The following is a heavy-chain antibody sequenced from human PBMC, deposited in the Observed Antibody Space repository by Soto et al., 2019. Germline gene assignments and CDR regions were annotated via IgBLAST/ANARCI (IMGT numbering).Heavy chain of an antibody. CDR1: GYTFTTYA. V-gene: IGHV1-24*01. J-gene: IGHJ3*02. CDR3: ATQGYCSGGSCYGALDAFDI. Sequence: ASVKASCKASGYTFTTYAMHWERQAPGQGLEWMGGFDPEDGETIYAQKFQGRVTMTEDTSTDTAYMELSSLRSEDTAVYYCATQGYCSGGSCYGALDAFDIWGQGTMVTVSS. CDR2: FDPEDGET. D-gene: IGHD2-15*01.